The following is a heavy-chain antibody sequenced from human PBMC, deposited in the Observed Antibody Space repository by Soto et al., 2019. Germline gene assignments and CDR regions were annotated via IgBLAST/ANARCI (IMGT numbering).Heavy chain of an antibody. V-gene: IGHV1-69*13. J-gene: IGHJ6*02. Sequence: ASVKVSCKASGGTFSSYAISWVRQAPGQGLEWMGGIIPIFGTANYAQKFQGRVTITADESTSTAYMELSSLRSEDTAVYYCARDLTIFGVVTLGDYGMDVWGQGTTVTVSS. CDR2: IIPIFGTA. D-gene: IGHD3-3*01. CDR3: ARDLTIFGVVTLGDYGMDV. CDR1: GGTFSSYA.